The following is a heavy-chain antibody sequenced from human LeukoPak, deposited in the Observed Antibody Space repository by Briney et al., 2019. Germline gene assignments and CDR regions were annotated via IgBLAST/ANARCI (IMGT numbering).Heavy chain of an antibody. V-gene: IGHV3-30*18. CDR1: GFTFSSYG. D-gene: IGHD3-10*01. CDR2: ISYDGSSK. Sequence: GGSLRLSCAASGFTFSSYGMHWVRQAPGKGLEWVAVISYDGSSKYYADSVKGRFTISRDNSKNTLYLQMNSLRAEDTAVYYCAKSSKAILLWFGELSGYFDYWGQGTLVTVSS. CDR3: AKSSKAILLWFGELSGYFDY. J-gene: IGHJ4*02.